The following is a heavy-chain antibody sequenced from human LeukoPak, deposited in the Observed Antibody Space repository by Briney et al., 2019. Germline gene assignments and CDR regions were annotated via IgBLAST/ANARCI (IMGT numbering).Heavy chain of an antibody. CDR1: GGSISSGDYY. J-gene: IGHJ4*02. D-gene: IGHD4-17*01. CDR2: IHYSGGT. CDR3: ARAGDYGVDY. Sequence: SETLSLTCTVSGGSISSGDYYWSWIRQPPGKGLEWIGYIHYSGGTYYNPSLKSRVTISVDTSKNQFSPKLSSVTAADTAVYYCARAGDYGVDYWGQGTLVTVSS. V-gene: IGHV4-30-4*08.